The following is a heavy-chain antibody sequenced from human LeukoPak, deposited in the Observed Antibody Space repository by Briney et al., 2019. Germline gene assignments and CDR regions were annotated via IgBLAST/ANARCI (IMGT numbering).Heavy chain of an antibody. V-gene: IGHV1-18*01. J-gene: IGHJ4*02. CDR2: ISAYNGNT. D-gene: IGHD5-12*01. CDR3: ANGPYCSGASYHLGYSGYVR. Sequence: EASVKVSCKASGYTFTSYGISWVRQAPGQGLEWMGWISAYNGNTNYAQKLQGRVTMTTDTSTSTAYMELRSLRSDDTAVYYCANGPYCSGASYHLGYSGYVRWGQGTLVTVSS. CDR1: GYTFTSYG.